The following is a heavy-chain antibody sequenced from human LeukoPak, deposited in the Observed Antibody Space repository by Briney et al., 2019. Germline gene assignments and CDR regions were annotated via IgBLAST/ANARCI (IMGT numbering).Heavy chain of an antibody. Sequence: GGSLRLSCAASGFTFSSYGMHWVRQAPGKGLEWVAVISYDGSNKYYADSVKGRFTISRDNSKNTLYLQMNSLRAEDTAVYYCAKGASLGVVTAIQGYYYYGMDVWGQGTTVTVSS. CDR2: ISYDGSNK. D-gene: IGHD2-21*02. J-gene: IGHJ6*02. CDR3: AKGASLGVVTAIQGYYYYGMDV. V-gene: IGHV3-30*18. CDR1: GFTFSSYG.